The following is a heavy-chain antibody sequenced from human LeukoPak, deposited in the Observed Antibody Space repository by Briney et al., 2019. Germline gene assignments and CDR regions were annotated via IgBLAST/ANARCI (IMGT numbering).Heavy chain of an antibody. CDR2: ISSSSSYI. J-gene: IGHJ3*02. CDR3: ARRWLRHDAFDI. V-gene: IGHV3-21*01. Sequence: GGSLRLSCAASGFTFSSYSMNWVRQAPGKGLEWVSSISSSSSYIYYADSVKGRFTISRDNAKNSLYLQMNSLRAEDTAVYYCARRWLRHDAFDIWGQGTMVTVSS. D-gene: IGHD5-12*01. CDR1: GFTFSSYS.